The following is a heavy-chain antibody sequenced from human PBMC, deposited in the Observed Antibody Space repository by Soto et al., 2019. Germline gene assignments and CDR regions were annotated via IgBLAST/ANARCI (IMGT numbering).Heavy chain of an antibody. CDR2: IYYSGST. J-gene: IGHJ6*02. Sequence: QVQLQESGPGLVEPSQTLSLTCTVSGGSISSGGYYWSWIRQHPGKGLEWIGYIYYSGSTYYNPPLRSRVTISVDTSKNQFSLNLNSVTAADTAVYYCPRRKQNYYSMDVWGQGTTVTVSS. CDR1: GGSISSGGYY. CDR3: PRRKQNYYSMDV. V-gene: IGHV4-31*03.